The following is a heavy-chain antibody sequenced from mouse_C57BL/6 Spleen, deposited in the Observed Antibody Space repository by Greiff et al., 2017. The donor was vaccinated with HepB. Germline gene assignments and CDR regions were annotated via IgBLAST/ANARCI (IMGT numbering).Heavy chain of an antibody. Sequence: EVQLVESGGGLVKPGGSLKLSCAASGFTFSSYAMSWVRQTPEKRLEWVATISDGGSYTYYPDNVKGRFTISRDNAKNNLYLQMSHLKSEDTAMYYCARDDTTVSYAMDYWGQGTSVTVSA. CDR3: ARDDTTVSYAMDY. D-gene: IGHD1-1*01. V-gene: IGHV5-4*01. CDR1: GFTFSSYA. CDR2: ISDGGSYT. J-gene: IGHJ4*01.